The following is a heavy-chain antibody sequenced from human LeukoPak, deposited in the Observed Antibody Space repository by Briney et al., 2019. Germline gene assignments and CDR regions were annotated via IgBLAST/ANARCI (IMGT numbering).Heavy chain of an antibody. J-gene: IGHJ4*02. CDR1: GYTFTGYY. V-gene: IGHV1-2*02. D-gene: IGHD3-9*01. CDR3: ARYDILTGYYSSGFDY. CDR2: INPNSGGT. Sequence: ASVKVSYKASGYTFTGYYMHWVRQAPGQGLEWMGWINPNSGGTNYAQKFQGRVTMTRDTSISTAYMELSRLRSDDTAVYYCARYDILTGYYSSGFDYWGQGTLVTVSS.